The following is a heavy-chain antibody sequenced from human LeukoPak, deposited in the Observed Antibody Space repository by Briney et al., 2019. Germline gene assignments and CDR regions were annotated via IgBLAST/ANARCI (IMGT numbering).Heavy chain of an antibody. J-gene: IGHJ4*02. CDR2: ISSGGSTI. CDR1: GLTFSSYE. V-gene: IGHV3-48*03. D-gene: IGHD3-10*01. Sequence: GGSLRLSCAASGLTFSSYEMNWVRQAPGKGLEWVSYISSGGSTIYYADSVKGRFTISRDNAKNSLYLQMNSLRAEDTAVYYCARHLWFGELLGWGQGTLVTVSS. CDR3: ARHLWFGELLG.